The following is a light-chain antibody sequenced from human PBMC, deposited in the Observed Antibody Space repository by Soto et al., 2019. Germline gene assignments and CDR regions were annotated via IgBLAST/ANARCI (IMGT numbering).Light chain of an antibody. J-gene: IGLJ3*02. CDR3: SSYADFNNVL. Sequence: QSVLTQPPSASGSPGQSVSISGTGTRSDVGNSNFISWYQHYPGKAPKLMIYEVTKRPSGVPDRFSGSKSGNIVSLTVSGLQGEDEANYYCSSYADFNNVLFGGGTKVTVL. CDR2: EVT. CDR1: RSDVGNSNF. V-gene: IGLV2-8*01.